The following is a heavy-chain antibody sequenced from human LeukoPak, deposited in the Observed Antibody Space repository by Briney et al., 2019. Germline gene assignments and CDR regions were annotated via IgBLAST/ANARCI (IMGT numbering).Heavy chain of an antibody. D-gene: IGHD3-9*01. CDR2: IGTAGDT. CDR3: ARFNRYYDILTWPYGMDV. Sequence: GGSLRLSCAASGFTFSSYDMHWVRQATGKGLEWVSAIGTAGDTYYPGSVKGRFTISRENAKNSLYLQMNSLRAGDTAVYYCARFNRYYDILTWPYGMDVWGQGTTVTVSS. CDR1: GFTFSSYD. J-gene: IGHJ6*02. V-gene: IGHV3-13*01.